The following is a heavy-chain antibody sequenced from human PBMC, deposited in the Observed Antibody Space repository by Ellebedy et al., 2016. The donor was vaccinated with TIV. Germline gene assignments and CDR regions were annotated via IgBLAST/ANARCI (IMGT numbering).Heavy chain of an antibody. D-gene: IGHD5-12*01. J-gene: IGHJ4*02. CDR3: ARDMVQGMVARYLWFDY. V-gene: IGHV1-18*01. CDR1: GFTFTNYG. Sequence: ASVKVSCKASGFTFTNYGFSWVRQAPGQGLEWVGWISAYTGDTDYAQKFHGRVTMTTDTSTSTAYMELRSLKSDDTAVYYCARDMVQGMVARYLWFDYWGQGTLVIVSS. CDR2: ISAYTGDT.